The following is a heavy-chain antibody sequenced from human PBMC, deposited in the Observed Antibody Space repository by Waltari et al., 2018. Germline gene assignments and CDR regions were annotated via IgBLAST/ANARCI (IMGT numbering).Heavy chain of an antibody. CDR1: GSTSGPYK. CDR2: ISNSSSTI. D-gene: IGHD4-4*01. V-gene: IGHV3-48*02. J-gene: IGHJ4*02. CDR3: ARPTTVTDVNFDY. Sequence: EVQLVESGGGLVQPGGSLRLSCAASGSTSGPYKLNRVRQSPGKGLEGVSYISNSSSTIYYADSVKGRFTISRDNAKNSLYLQMNSLRDEDTAVYYCARPTTVTDVNFDYWGQGTLVTVSS.